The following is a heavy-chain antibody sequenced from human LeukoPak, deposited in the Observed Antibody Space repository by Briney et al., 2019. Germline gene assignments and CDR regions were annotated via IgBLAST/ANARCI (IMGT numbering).Heavy chain of an antibody. CDR1: GYTFTGYY. CDR2: INPNSGGT. CDR3: ARVGSYYGSFDY. J-gene: IGHJ4*02. Sequence: ASVKVSCKASGYTFTGYYMHWVRQAPGQGLEWMGWINPNSGGTNYAQKFQRRVTMTRDTSISTAYMELSRLRSDDTAVYYCARVGSYYGSFDYWGQGTLVTVSS. V-gene: IGHV1-2*02. D-gene: IGHD1-26*01.